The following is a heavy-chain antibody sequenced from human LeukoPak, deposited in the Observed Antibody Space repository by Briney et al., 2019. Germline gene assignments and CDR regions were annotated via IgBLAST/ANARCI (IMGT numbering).Heavy chain of an antibody. CDR1: GGSFSGYY. CDR3: ARVATTQYYFDY. D-gene: IGHD5-12*01. V-gene: IGHV4-34*01. Sequence: SETLSLTCAVYGGSFSGYYWSWIRHPPGKGLEWIGEINHSGGTNYNPSLKSRVTISVDTSKNQFSLKLSSVTAADTAVYYCARVATTQYYFDYWGQGTLVTVSS. CDR2: INHSGGT. J-gene: IGHJ4*02.